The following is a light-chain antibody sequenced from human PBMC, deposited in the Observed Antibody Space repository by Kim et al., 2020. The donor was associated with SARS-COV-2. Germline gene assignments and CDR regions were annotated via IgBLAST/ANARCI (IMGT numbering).Light chain of an antibody. CDR1: QGISNS. CDR2: AAS. J-gene: IGKJ1*01. Sequence: ASVGDRVNITCRASQGISNSLACFQQKPGKAPKVLIYAASTLQSGVPSRFSGSGSGTDFTLTISSLQPEDVATYYCQKYNAAPWTFGQGTKVEIK. CDR3: QKYNAAPWT. V-gene: IGKV1-27*01.